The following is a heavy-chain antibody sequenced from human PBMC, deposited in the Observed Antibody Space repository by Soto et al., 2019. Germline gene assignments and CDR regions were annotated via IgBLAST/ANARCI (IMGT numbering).Heavy chain of an antibody. D-gene: IGHD5-12*01. J-gene: IGHJ3*02. Sequence: GGSLRLSCAASGFTFSSYDMHWVRQATGKGLEWVSAIVTAGDTYYPGSVKGRFTISRENAKNSLYLQMNSLRAGDTAVYYCARGRGYSGYDLRADAFDIWGQGTMVTVSS. CDR2: IVTAGDT. CDR3: ARGRGYSGYDLRADAFDI. CDR1: GFTFSSYD. V-gene: IGHV3-13*01.